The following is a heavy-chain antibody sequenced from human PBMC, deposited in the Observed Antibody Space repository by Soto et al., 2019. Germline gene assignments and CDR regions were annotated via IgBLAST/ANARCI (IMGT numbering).Heavy chain of an antibody. CDR1: GFTFSSYA. D-gene: IGHD2-15*01. CDR2: ISGSGGST. V-gene: IGHV3-23*01. CDR3: AKVGCSGGSCYIDY. J-gene: IGHJ4*02. Sequence: EVQLLESGGGLVQPGGSLRLSCAASGFTFSSYAMSWVRQAPGKGLEWVSAISGSGGSTYYADSVKGRFTISRDNSKNALYLQMNSLRAEDTAVYYCAKVGCSGGSCYIDYWGQGTLVTVSS.